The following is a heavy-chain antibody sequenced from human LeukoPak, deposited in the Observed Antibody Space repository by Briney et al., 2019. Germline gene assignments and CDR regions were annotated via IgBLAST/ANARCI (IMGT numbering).Heavy chain of an antibody. CDR2: FDPEDGET. J-gene: IGHJ4*02. D-gene: IGHD1-1*01. Sequence: ASVKVSCKVSGYTLTELSMHWVRQAPGQGLEWMGGFDPEDGETIYAQKFQGRVTMTEDTSTDTAYMELSSLRSEDAAVYYCATSYNWNVGYFDYWGQGTLVTVSS. CDR1: GYTLTELS. V-gene: IGHV1-24*01. CDR3: ATSYNWNVGYFDY.